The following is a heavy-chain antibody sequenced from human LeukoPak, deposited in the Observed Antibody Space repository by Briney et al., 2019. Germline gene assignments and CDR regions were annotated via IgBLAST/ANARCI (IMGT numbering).Heavy chain of an antibody. CDR2: ISYDGSNK. CDR3: ARESEIGHSRGYYYYYGMDV. V-gene: IGHV3-30-3*01. D-gene: IGHD1-26*01. Sequence: PGGSLRLSCAAPGFTFSSYAMHWVRQAPGKGLEWVAVISYDGSNKYYADSVKGRFTISRDNSKNTLYLQMNSLRAEDTAVYYCARESEIGHSRGYYYYYGMDVWGQGTTVTVSS. J-gene: IGHJ6*02. CDR1: GFTFSSYA.